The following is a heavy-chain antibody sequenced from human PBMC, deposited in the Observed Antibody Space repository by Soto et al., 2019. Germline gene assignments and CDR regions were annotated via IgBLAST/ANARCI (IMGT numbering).Heavy chain of an antibody. CDR2: IWYDGINK. D-gene: IGHD1-1*01. J-gene: IGHJ3*02. Sequence: GGSLRLSCAASGFTVSNSQMTWVRQAPGKALEWVAVIWYDGINKNYADSVKGRFTISRDNSKNTLYLQMNSLRAEDTAVYFCARDWNQDAFDIWGQGTMVTVSS. V-gene: IGHV3-33*08. CDR3: ARDWNQDAFDI. CDR1: GFTVSNSQ.